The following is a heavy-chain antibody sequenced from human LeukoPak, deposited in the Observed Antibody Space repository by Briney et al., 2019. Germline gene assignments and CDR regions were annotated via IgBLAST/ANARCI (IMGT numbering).Heavy chain of an antibody. J-gene: IGHJ4*02. D-gene: IGHD5-18*01. Sequence: SVKVSCKASGRTFRSYAISWVRQAPGQGLEWMGGIIPIFGTANYAQKFQGRVTITADESTSTAYMELSSLRSEDTAVYYCARDQGYRYGYGDFDYWGQGTLVTVSS. CDR2: IIPIFGTA. CDR3: ARDQGYRYGYGDFDY. V-gene: IGHV1-69*13. CDR1: GRTFRSYA.